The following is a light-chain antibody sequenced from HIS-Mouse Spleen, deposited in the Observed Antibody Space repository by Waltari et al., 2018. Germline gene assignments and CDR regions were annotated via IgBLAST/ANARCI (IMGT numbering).Light chain of an antibody. CDR3: AAWDDSLSGPV. V-gene: IGLV1-47*01. Sequence: QSVLTQPPSASGTPGQRVTISCSGSRSNIGSNYVYWYQQLPATAPKPLIYRNKQRPSGVPDRFSGSKSGTSASLAISGLRSEDEADYYCAAWDDSLSGPVFGGGTKLTVL. CDR1: RSNIGSNY. CDR2: RNK. J-gene: IGLJ3*02.